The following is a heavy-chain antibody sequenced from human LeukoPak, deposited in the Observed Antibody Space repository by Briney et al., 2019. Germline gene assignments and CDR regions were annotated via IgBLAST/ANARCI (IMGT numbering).Heavy chain of an antibody. CDR3: ARDREGFDY. Sequence: GGSLRLSCAASGFTFSSYWMTWVRQAPGKGLEWVANIKRDGSEKHYVDSVKGRFTISRDNAKNSMFLQMNSLRAEDTAVYYCARDREGFDYWGQGTLVTVSS. D-gene: IGHD1-26*01. V-gene: IGHV3-7*03. J-gene: IGHJ4*02. CDR1: GFTFSSYW. CDR2: IKRDGSEK.